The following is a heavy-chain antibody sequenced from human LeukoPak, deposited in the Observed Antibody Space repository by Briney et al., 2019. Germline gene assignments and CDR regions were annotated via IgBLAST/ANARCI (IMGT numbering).Heavy chain of an antibody. Sequence: PSETLSLTCTVSGGSISSYYWSWVRQPPGKGLEWIGYIYYSGSTNYNPSLKSRVTISVDTSKNQFSLKLSSVTAADTAVYYCARPARGAQGWFDPWGQGTLVTVSS. CDR1: GGSISSYY. D-gene: IGHD3-10*01. J-gene: IGHJ5*02. CDR3: ARPARGAQGWFDP. V-gene: IGHV4-59*08. CDR2: IYYSGST.